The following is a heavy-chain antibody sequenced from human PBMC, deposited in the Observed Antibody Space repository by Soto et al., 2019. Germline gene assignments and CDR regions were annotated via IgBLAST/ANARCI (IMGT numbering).Heavy chain of an antibody. CDR1: GFTFSTYA. J-gene: IGHJ4*02. Sequence: GGSLRLSCAASGFTFSTYAMTWVRQAPGKGLEWVSAISGSGGSTYYADSVKGRFTISRDNSKNTLYLQMNSLRAEDTAVYYCAREPLTDWNRHYFDYWGQGTLVTVSS. D-gene: IGHD1-1*01. CDR2: ISGSGGST. CDR3: AREPLTDWNRHYFDY. V-gene: IGHV3-23*01.